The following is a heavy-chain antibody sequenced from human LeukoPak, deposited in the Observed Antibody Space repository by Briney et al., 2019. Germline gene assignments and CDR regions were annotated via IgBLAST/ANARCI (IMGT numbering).Heavy chain of an antibody. Sequence: GASVKVSCKASGYTFTGYYMHWVRQAPGQGLEWMEWINPNSGGTNYAQKFQGRVTMTRDTSISTAYVELSRLRSDDTAVYYCARGHSSSSHYYYYMDVWGKGTTVTVSS. CDR2: INPNSGGT. D-gene: IGHD6-13*01. CDR1: GYTFTGYY. V-gene: IGHV1-2*02. CDR3: ARGHSSSSHYYYYMDV. J-gene: IGHJ6*03.